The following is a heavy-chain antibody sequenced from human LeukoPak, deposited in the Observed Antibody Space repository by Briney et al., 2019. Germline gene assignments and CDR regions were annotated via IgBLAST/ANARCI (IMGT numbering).Heavy chain of an antibody. CDR1: GYTLNRYP. D-gene: IGHD2-2*01. V-gene: IGHV1-3*01. CDR3: ARAHIVVVPAAPFDP. J-gene: IGHJ5*02. CDR2: INAGNGNT. Sequence: ASVKVFCKASGYTLNRYPMHWVRQAPGQRLEWMGWINAGNGNTKYSQKFQGRVTITRDTSASTAYMELSSLRSEDTAVYYCARAHIVVVPAAPFDPGGQGPLVTVSS.